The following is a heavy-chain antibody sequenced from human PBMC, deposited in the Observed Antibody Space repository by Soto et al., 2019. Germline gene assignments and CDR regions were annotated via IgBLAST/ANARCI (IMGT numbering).Heavy chain of an antibody. CDR1: GGTFSSYT. V-gene: IGHV1-69*04. CDR3: ARDPGRKHPPYYYYYMDV. J-gene: IGHJ6*03. CDR2: IIPILGIA. Sequence: GASVKVSCKASGGTFSSYTISWVRQAPGQGLEWMGRIIPILGIANYAQKFQGRVTITADKSTSTAYMELSSLRSEDTAMYYCARDPGRKHPPYYYYYMDVWGKGTTVTVSS.